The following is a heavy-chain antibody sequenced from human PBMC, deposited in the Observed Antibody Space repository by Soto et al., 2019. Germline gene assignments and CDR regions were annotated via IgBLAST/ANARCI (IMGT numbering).Heavy chain of an antibody. V-gene: IGHV3-23*01. Sequence: GGSLRLSCAASAISFTTYGVTWVRQAPGQGLGWVSTVTVTGGCTSYADPVKGRFPISRVRSNYKVFLLLNSLRVEETAIYYCAGRSRPVGWFDPWGQGTLVTVSS. D-gene: IGHD1-26*01. CDR3: AGRSRPVGWFDP. CDR1: AISFTTYG. J-gene: IGHJ5*02. CDR2: VTVTGGCT.